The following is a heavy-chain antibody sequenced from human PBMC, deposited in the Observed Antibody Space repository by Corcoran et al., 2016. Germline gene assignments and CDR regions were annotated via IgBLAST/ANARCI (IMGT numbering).Heavy chain of an antibody. V-gene: IGHV3-30*18. CDR2: ISYDGSNK. CDR1: GFTFSRHG. Sequence: QVQLVESGGGVVQPGRSLRLSCAASGFTFSRHGMPWVRQAPGQGLEWVAVISYDGSNKYYADSVKGRVTISRDNSKNTLYRQMNSLRAADTAVYYCAKEGNGGNSAYFDDWGQGTLVTGSS. J-gene: IGHJ4*02. D-gene: IGHD2-21*02. CDR3: AKEGNGGNSAYFDD.